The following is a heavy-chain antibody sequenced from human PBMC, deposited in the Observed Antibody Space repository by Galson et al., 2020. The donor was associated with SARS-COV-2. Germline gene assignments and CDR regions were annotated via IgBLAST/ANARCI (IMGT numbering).Heavy chain of an antibody. J-gene: IGHJ2*01. CDR3: ARDPHPQNWGSSYYYFDL. Sequence: ASETLSLTCTVAGGSFRTYYWSWIRQPPGKGLEWIGYIYYTGSTKYNPSLKSRVTISVDTSKNQFSLNLTSVAAADTAVYYCARDPHPQNWGSSYYYFDLWGRGTLVTVSS. D-gene: IGHD3-16*01. CDR2: IYYTGST. CDR1: GGSFRTYY. V-gene: IGHV4-59*01.